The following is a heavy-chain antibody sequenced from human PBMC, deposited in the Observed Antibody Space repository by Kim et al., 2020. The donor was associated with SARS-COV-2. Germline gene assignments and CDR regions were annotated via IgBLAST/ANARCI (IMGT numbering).Heavy chain of an antibody. Sequence: YADSVGGRFTTSRDNTKSTGYLQMNSLRAEDTAVYYCAGICGTTSCSDDYWGQGTLVTVSS. D-gene: IGHD2-2*01. CDR3: AGICGTTSCSDDY. V-gene: IGHV3-23*01. J-gene: IGHJ4*02.